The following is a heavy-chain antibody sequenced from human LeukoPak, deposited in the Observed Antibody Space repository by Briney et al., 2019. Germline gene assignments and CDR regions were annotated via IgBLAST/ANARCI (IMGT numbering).Heavy chain of an antibody. CDR3: ARVTKSMVYATPDY. J-gene: IGHJ4*02. CDR2: ISAYNGNT. V-gene: IGHV1-18*01. CDR1: GYTFTSYG. Sequence: ASVKVSCKASGYTFTSYGISWVRQAPGQGLEWMGWISAYNGNTNYAQKLQGRVTMTTDTSTSTAYMELRSLRSDDTAVYYCARVTKSMVYATPDYWGQGTLVTVSS. D-gene: IGHD2-8*01.